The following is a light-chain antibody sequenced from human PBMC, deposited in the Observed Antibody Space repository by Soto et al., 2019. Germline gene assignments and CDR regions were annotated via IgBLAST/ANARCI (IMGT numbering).Light chain of an antibody. Sequence: QSALTQPASVSGSPGQSITISFTGTSSDVGSHNLVSWYQQHPGQAPKLMIYEVSKRPLGVSTRFSASKSVNTASLTISGLQAEDEADYYCCSYGGSRAVFGGGTQLTVL. CDR1: SSDVGSHNL. CDR2: EVS. V-gene: IGLV2-23*02. J-gene: IGLJ7*01. CDR3: CSYGGSRAV.